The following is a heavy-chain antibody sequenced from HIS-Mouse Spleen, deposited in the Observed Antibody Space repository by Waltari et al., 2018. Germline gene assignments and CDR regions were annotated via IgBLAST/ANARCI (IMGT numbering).Heavy chain of an antibody. J-gene: IGHJ5*02. D-gene: IGHD3-10*01. CDR2: ISYDGSNK. CDR1: GFTFSSYA. V-gene: IGHV3-30*04. CDR3: ARAYYYGSGSYNWFDP. Sequence: QVQLVESGGGVVQPGRSLRLSCAASGFTFSSYAMHWVRQAPGKGLEWVAVISYDGSNKYYADSGKGRFTISRDNSKNTLYLQMNSLRAEDTAVYYCARAYYYGSGSYNWFDPWGQGTLVTVSS.